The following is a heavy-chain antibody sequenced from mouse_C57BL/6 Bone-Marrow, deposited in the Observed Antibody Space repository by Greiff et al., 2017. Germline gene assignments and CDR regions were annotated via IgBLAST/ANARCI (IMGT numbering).Heavy chain of an antibody. CDR2: IYPRSGNT. CDR3: AIDGYYPYYFDD. CDR1: GYTFPSYG. V-gene: IGHV1-81*01. J-gene: IGHJ2*01. Sequence: QVQLQQSGAELARPGASVKLSCKASGYTFPSYGISWVKQRTGQGLEWIGEIYPRSGNTYYNEKFKGKATLTADKSSSTAYMELRSLTSKDSAVYFCAIDGYYPYYFDDWGQGTTLTVSS. D-gene: IGHD2-3*01.